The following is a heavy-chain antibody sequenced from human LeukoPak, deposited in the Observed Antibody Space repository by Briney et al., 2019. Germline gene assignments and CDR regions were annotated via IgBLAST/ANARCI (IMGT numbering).Heavy chain of an antibody. CDR3: ARGQIQVRYFDWLSNQNNWFDP. J-gene: IGHJ5*02. D-gene: IGHD3-9*01. Sequence: ASVNVSCKASGYTFTSHDINWVRQATGQGLELMGWMNPNSGNTGYAQKFQGRVTMTRNTSIGTAYMELSSLRSEDTAVYYCARGQIQVRYFDWLSNQNNWFDPWGQGTLVTVSS. CDR2: MNPNSGNT. V-gene: IGHV1-8*01. CDR1: GYTFTSHD.